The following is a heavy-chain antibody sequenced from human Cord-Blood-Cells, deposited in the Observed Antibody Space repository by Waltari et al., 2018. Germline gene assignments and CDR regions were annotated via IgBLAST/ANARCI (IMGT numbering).Heavy chain of an antibody. V-gene: IGHV5-51*01. CDR1: GYSFTSYW. CDR2: IDHGDSDT. D-gene: IGHD1-1*01. Sequence: EVQLVQSGAEVKKPGESLKISCKGSGYSFTSYWIGWVRQMPGKGLEWMGCIDHGDSDTRYSPTFQGKVTISADKSISTAYRQWSSLKASDTAMYYCAGSRGTGDAFDIWGQVTMVTVSS. J-gene: IGHJ3*02. CDR3: AGSRGTGDAFDI.